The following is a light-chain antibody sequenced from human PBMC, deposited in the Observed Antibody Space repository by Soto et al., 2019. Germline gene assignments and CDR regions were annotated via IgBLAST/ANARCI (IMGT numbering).Light chain of an antibody. Sequence: EIVLTQSPCTLSLSPVERSTLSCRASQSVSSIYLAWYQQKPGQAPRLLIYGASSRATGIPDRFSGSGSGTDFTLTIRRLEPEDFEVYYCQQYGRSPRLTFGGGTKVEIK. V-gene: IGKV3-20*01. CDR1: QSVSSIY. CDR3: QQYGRSPRLT. J-gene: IGKJ4*01. CDR2: GAS.